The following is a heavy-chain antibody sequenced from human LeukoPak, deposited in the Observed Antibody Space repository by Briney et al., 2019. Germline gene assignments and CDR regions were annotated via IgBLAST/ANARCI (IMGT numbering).Heavy chain of an antibody. J-gene: IGHJ4*02. CDR1: GFTFSNAW. CDR3: TTGWVEDYGGGFDY. Sequence: PGGSLRLSCAASGFTFSNAWMSWVRQAPGKGLEWVGRIKSKTDGGTTDYAAPVKGRFTISRDDSKNTLYLQMNSLKTEDTAVYYCTTGWVEDYGGGFDYWGQGTLVTVSS. V-gene: IGHV3-15*01. CDR2: IKSKTDGGTT. D-gene: IGHD4-23*01.